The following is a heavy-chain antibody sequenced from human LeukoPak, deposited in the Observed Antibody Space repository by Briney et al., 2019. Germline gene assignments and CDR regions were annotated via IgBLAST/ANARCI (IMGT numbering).Heavy chain of an antibody. J-gene: IGHJ4*02. Sequence: ASVKVSCKVSGYTLTELSMHWVRQAPGKELEWMGGFDPEDGETIYAQKFQGRVTMTEDTSTDTAYMELSSLRSEDTAVYYCATATVLRFLEWLFDYWGQGTLVTVSS. CDR2: FDPEDGET. D-gene: IGHD3-3*01. CDR3: ATATVLRFLEWLFDY. V-gene: IGHV1-24*01. CDR1: GYTLTELS.